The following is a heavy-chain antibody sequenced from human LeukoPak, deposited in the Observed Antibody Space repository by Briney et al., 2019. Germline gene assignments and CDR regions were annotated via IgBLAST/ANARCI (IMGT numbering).Heavy chain of an antibody. CDR1: GYTFTSYD. V-gene: IGHV1-8*01. J-gene: IGHJ5*02. Sequence: ASVSVSCTASGYTFTSYDINWVRQATGQGREWMGWMNPNSGNTGYAQKFQGRVTMTRNTSISTAYMELSSLRSEDTAVYYCARDLMLLWFGELNWFDPWGQGTLVTVSS. CDR2: MNPNSGNT. CDR3: ARDLMLLWFGELNWFDP. D-gene: IGHD3-10*01.